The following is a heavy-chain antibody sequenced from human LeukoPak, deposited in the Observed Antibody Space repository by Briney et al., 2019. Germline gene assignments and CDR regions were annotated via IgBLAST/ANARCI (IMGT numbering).Heavy chain of an antibody. Sequence: ASVKVSCKASGYTFTSYDINWVRQATGQGLEWMGWMNPNSGNTGYAQKFQGRVTMTRNTSISTVYMELSSLRSEDTAVYYCARGGSPDSSWYSDWFDPWGQGTLVTVSS. CDR1: GYTFTSYD. D-gene: IGHD6-13*01. J-gene: IGHJ5*02. V-gene: IGHV1-8*01. CDR2: MNPNSGNT. CDR3: ARGGSPDSSWYSDWFDP.